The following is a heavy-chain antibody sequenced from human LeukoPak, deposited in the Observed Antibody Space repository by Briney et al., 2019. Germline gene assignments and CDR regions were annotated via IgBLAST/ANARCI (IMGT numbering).Heavy chain of an antibody. V-gene: IGHV1-2*02. J-gene: IGHJ4*02. D-gene: IGHD5-24*01. Sequence: ASVNVSCRASGYRFSGYCLHWVRQAPGQGLEWMGWINPNSGDTKYAQKFQGRVTMTRDTSISTAYMELTNLTSDDTAVYYCSRRGRDGYNQIDNWGQGTLVTVSS. CDR1: GYRFSGYC. CDR2: INPNSGDT. CDR3: SRRGRDGYNQIDN.